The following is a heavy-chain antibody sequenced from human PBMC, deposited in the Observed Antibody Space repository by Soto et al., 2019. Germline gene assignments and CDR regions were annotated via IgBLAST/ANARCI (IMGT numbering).Heavy chain of an antibody. V-gene: IGHV1-46*01. D-gene: IGHD1-26*01. Sequence: ASVKVSCKAPADTFTRYYIHWVRQAPGHGLEWVGIINSNGGSTRFVQTFQGRITMTTDTSTGTVYTALRSLGSGDTAGYYCARSSGAVFAIIIEGSSGLATSGQGSLVTVYS. J-gene: IGHJ5*02. CDR1: ADTFTRYY. CDR3: ARSSGAVFAIIIEGSSGLAT. CDR2: INSNGGST.